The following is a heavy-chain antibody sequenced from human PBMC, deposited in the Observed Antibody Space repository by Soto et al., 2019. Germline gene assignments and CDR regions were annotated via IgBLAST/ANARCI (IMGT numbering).Heavy chain of an antibody. CDR1: GGTFSSYT. V-gene: IGHV1-69*12. Sequence: QVQLVQSGAEVKKPGSSVKVSCKASGGTFSSYTITWVRQAPGQGLEWMGGIIPIFGTANYAQKFQGRVTITAAESTSTAYMELSSLRSEDTAVYYCAREGGSGNYRYYAMDVWGQGTTVTVSS. CDR3: AREGGSGNYRYYAMDV. D-gene: IGHD3-10*01. CDR2: IIPIFGTA. J-gene: IGHJ6*02.